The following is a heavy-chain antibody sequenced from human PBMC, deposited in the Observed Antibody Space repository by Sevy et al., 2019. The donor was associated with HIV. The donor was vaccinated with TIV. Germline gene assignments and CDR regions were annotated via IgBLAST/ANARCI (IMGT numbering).Heavy chain of an antibody. CDR3: ARGKRGIFGVVVGLSDS. CDR1: GYTFTDFA. V-gene: IGHV1-3*01. Sequence: ASVKVSCKVSGYTFTDFAVHWVRQAPGQRLEWMGWISGDNAYRKYSQKFQGRVTISRDTSANTAYMELSSLLSEDTAVYYCARGKRGIFGVVVGLSDSWGPGTLVTVSS. CDR2: ISGDNAYR. J-gene: IGHJ4*02. D-gene: IGHD3-3*01.